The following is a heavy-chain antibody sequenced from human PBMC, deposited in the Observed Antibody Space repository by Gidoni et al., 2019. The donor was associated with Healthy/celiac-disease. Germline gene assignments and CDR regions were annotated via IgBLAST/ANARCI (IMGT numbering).Heavy chain of an antibody. J-gene: IGHJ5*02. CDR1: GGTFSSYA. CDR3: ARASGYYYDSSGDWFDP. CDR2: IIPILGIA. V-gene: IGHV1-69*04. D-gene: IGHD3-22*01. Sequence: QVQLVQSGAEVKKPGSSVKVSCKASGGTFSSYAISWVRQALGQGLEWMGRIIPILGIANYAQKFQGRVTITADKSTSTAYMELSSLRSEDTAVYYCARASGYYYDSSGDWFDPWGQGTLVTVSS.